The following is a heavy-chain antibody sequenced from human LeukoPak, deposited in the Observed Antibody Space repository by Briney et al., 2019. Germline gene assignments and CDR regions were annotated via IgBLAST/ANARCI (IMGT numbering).Heavy chain of an antibody. CDR2: ISYDGSNK. J-gene: IGHJ4*02. CDR1: GFTFSSYG. Sequence: GGSLRLSCAASGFTFSSYGMHWVRQAPGKGLEWVAVISYDGSNKYYADSVKGRFTISRDNSKNTLFLQMNSLRAEDTAVYYCARRGESASYGDYRFDYWGQGTLVTVSS. D-gene: IGHD4-17*01. CDR3: ARRGESASYGDYRFDY. V-gene: IGHV3-30*03.